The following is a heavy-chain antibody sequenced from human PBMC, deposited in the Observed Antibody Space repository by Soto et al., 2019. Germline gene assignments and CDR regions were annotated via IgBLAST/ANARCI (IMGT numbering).Heavy chain of an antibody. V-gene: IGHV1-69*12. CDR1: GGTFSIYA. D-gene: IGHD1-1*01. CDR3: ARHLDRPYYGMDV. CDR2: IIPIFGTA. Sequence: QVQLVQSGAEVKKPESSVKVSCKASGGTFSIYAISWVRQAPGQGLEWMGGIIPIFGTADYAQKFQGRVTITADEATSTASMERSSLRSEDTAVYYCARHLDRPYYGMDVWGQGTTVTVSS. J-gene: IGHJ6*02.